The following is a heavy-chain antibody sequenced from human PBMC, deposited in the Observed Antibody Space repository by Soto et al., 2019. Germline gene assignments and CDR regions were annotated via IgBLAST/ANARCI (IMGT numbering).Heavy chain of an antibody. J-gene: IGHJ4*02. CDR2: IWYDGSNK. CDR3: ARARYSSSPPGHY. D-gene: IGHD6-6*01. V-gene: IGHV3-33*01. Sequence: PGGSLRLSCAASGFTFSSYGMHWVRQAPGKGLEWVAVIWYDGSNKYYADSVKGRFTISRDNSKNTLYLQMNSLRAEDTAVYYCARARYSSSPPGHYWGQGTLVTVSS. CDR1: GFTFSSYG.